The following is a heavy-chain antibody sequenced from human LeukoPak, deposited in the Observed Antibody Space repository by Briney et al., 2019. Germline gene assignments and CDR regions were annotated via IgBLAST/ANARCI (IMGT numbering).Heavy chain of an antibody. D-gene: IGHD3-3*01. V-gene: IGHV3-74*01. CDR2: VNNDGSST. CDR3: ARDRITIFGVVES. Sequence: PGGSLRLSCGASGFSFSSYWMHWVRQAPGKGLMWVSRVNNDGSSTTYADSVEGRFTISRDNARNTLYLQMNSLRAEDTAVYYCARDRITIFGVVESWGQGTLVTVSS. CDR1: GFSFSSYW. J-gene: IGHJ4*02.